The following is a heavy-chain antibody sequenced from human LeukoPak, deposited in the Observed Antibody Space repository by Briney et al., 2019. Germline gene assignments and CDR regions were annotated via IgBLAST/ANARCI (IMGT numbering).Heavy chain of an antibody. CDR3: ARGSSGWYGIDY. CDR2: INIDGTST. D-gene: IGHD6-19*01. Sequence: GGSLRLSCVASGFSFSGYAIHWVRQVPGKGLVCVSRINIDGTSTSYADSVKGRFTISRDNAKNALYLQMNSLRAEDTAVYYCARGSSGWYGIDYWGQGALVNVSS. V-gene: IGHV3-74*01. CDR1: GFSFSGYA. J-gene: IGHJ4*02.